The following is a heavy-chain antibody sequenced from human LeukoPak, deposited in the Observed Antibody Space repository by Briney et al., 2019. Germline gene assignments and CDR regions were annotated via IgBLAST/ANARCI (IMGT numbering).Heavy chain of an antibody. CDR2: MNPNSGNT. CDR1: GYTFTSYD. V-gene: IGHV1-8*01. Sequence: ASVKVSCKASGYTFTSYDINWVRQATGQGLEWMGWMNPNSGNTGYAQKFQGRVTMTRNTSISTAYMELSSLRSEDTAVYYCARGRDGYTRYYYYMDVWDKGTTVTISS. J-gene: IGHJ6*03. D-gene: IGHD5-24*01. CDR3: ARGRDGYTRYYYYMDV.